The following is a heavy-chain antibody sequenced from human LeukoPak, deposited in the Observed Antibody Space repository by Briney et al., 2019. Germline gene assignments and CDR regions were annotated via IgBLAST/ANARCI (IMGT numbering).Heavy chain of an antibody. CDR2: IRSKAYGGTT. V-gene: IGHV3-49*03. Sequence: PGGSLRLSCTASGFTFGDYAMSWFRQAPGKGLEWVGFIRSKAYGGTTEYAASVKGRFTISRDDSKSIAYLQMNSLKTEDTAVYYCTSGYDILTGYYTGSFDYWGQGTLVTVSS. CDR3: TSGYDILTGYYTGSFDY. J-gene: IGHJ4*02. CDR1: GFTFGDYA. D-gene: IGHD3-9*01.